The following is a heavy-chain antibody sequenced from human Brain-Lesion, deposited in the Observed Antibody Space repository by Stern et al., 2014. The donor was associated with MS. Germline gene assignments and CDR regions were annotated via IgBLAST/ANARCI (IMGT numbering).Heavy chain of an antibody. CDR2: IYSTGST. Sequence: VQLVQSGPGLVKPSQTLSLTCIVSGGSISSGSFYWNWIRQPAGKGLEWLGRIYSTGSTNYNPYLKSRVTISGDTSQNQFSLKMISMTAADTAVYYCARETGGYTYGDTDFFDYWGQGALVTVSS. CDR3: ARETGGYTYGDTDFFDY. V-gene: IGHV4-61*02. J-gene: IGHJ4*02. CDR1: GGSISSGSFY. D-gene: IGHD5-18*01.